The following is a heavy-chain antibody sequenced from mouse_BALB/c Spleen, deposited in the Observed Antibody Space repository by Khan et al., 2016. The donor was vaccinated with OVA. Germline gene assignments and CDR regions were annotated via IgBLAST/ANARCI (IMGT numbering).Heavy chain of an antibody. D-gene: IGHD1-1*01. CDR1: GISITTGNYR. CDR2: IYYSGTI. V-gene: IGHV3-5*02. Sequence: EVQLQESGPGLVKPSQTVSLTCTVTGISITTGNYRWSWIRQFPGHKLEWIGNIYYSGTITYHPSLTSRTTITRDTSKSQFFLEMNSLTAEDTATYFCARDYGSLYWYFDVWGAGTTVTVAS. J-gene: IGHJ1*01. CDR3: ARDYGSLYWYFDV.